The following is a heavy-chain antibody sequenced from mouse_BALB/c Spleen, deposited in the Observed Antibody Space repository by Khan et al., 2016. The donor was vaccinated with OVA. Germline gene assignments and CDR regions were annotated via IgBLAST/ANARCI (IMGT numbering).Heavy chain of an antibody. CDR2: ISTYYGDA. V-gene: IGHV1S137*01. CDR3: ERGGGGDRFVY. CDR1: GYTFTGFT. Sequence: QVQLKESGAELVRPGVSVKISCKGSGYTFTGFTMHWVKQSHAKSLEWIGVISTYYGDATYNQKFKGKATMTVDKSSSTAYMELARLTSEDSAICYGERGGGGDRFVYWGQGTLVTVSA. J-gene: IGHJ3*01.